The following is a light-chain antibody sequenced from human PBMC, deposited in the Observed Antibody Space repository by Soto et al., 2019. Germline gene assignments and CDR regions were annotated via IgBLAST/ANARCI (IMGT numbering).Light chain of an antibody. CDR2: GAS. J-gene: IGKJ4*02. V-gene: IGKV3-20*01. Sequence: EIVLTQSPGTLSLSPGERATLSCRASQSVSNNYLAWYQQKPGQAPRLLISGASNRATGIPDRFSGSGSGTDFTLTISSLQPEDLAVYYCQQYNKRPCTFGKATKVEI. CDR1: QSVSNNY. CDR3: QQYNKRPCT.